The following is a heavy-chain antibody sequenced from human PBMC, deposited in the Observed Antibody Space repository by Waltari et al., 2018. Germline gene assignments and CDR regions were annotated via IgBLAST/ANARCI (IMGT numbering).Heavy chain of an antibody. CDR1: GGSISSGSYY. J-gene: IGHJ4*02. D-gene: IGHD2-8*02. CDR2: IYTSGST. CDR3: AREGYCTGGVCPLDY. Sequence: QVQLQESGPGLVKPSQTLSLTCTVSGGSISSGSYYWSWIRQPAGKGLEWIGYIYTSGSTNYNPSLKSRVTISVDTSKNQFSLKLSSVTAADTAVYYCAREGYCTGGVCPLDYWGQGTLVTVSS. V-gene: IGHV4-61*09.